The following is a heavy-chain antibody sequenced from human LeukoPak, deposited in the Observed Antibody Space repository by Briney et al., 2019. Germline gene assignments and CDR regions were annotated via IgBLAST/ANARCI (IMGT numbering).Heavy chain of an antibody. CDR1: GGSFNTYY. CDR2: ITHSGST. V-gene: IGHV4-34*01. D-gene: IGHD3-10*01. J-gene: IGHJ4*02. Sequence: SETLSLTCAVYGGSFNTYYWSWIRQPPGKGLEXXGEITHSGSTNYNPSLKSRVTISSDTSKNQFSLKLTSVTAADTAVYYCARVTRFNEFGELWFDYWGQGTLLTVSS. CDR3: ARVTRFNEFGELWFDY.